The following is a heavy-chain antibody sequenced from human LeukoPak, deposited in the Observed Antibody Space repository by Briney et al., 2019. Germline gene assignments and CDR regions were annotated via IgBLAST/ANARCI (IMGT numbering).Heavy chain of an antibody. CDR1: GFTFTNAW. Sequence: GGSLRLSCATSGFTFTNAWMSWVRQAPGKGLEWVSVISGSGNSTYYADSVKGRFTISRDNSKNTLYLQMISLRAEDTAVYYCAKDRVGRGVDYDAFDIWGQGTMVTVSS. CDR2: ISGSGNST. D-gene: IGHD3-9*01. CDR3: AKDRVGRGVDYDAFDI. V-gene: IGHV3-23*01. J-gene: IGHJ3*02.